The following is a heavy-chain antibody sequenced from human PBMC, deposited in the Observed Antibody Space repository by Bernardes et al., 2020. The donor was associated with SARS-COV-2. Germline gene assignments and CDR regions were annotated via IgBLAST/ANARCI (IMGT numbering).Heavy chain of an antibody. CDR3: ARGSGNYYFDY. CDR1: GFTCSSYW. D-gene: IGHD1-26*01. J-gene: IGHJ4*02. Sequence: GGSLRLSCAAPGFTCSSYWMHWVRLVPGKGPVWVSRINGDGSSINYADSVKGRFTISRDNARNTLYLEMNSLRAEDTAVYYCARGSGNYYFDYWGQGTLVTVSS. V-gene: IGHV3-74*01. CDR2: INGDGSSI.